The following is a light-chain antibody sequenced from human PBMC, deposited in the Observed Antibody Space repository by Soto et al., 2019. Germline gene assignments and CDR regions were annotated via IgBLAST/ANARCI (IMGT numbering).Light chain of an antibody. CDR2: GTS. V-gene: IGKV3-20*01. CDR3: QQYGSSST. Sequence: IVLTQSPNTLSLSPGERATLSCRAGQSVPRSYLAWYQQKPGQAPRLLIYGTSSRATGIPDRFSGSGSGTDFTLTISRLEPEDFAMFYCQQYGSSSTFGQGIRLEIK. CDR1: QSVPRSY. J-gene: IGKJ5*01.